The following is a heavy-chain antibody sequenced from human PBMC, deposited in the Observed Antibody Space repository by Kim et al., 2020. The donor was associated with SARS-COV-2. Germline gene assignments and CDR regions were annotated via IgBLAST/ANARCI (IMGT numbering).Heavy chain of an antibody. D-gene: IGHD2-21*02. CDR3: VKGPYCGGDCYSARYYYYYGMDV. Sequence: GGSLRLSCSASGFTFSSYAMHWVRQAPGKGLEYVSAISSNGGSTYYADSVKGRFTISRDNSKNTLYLQMSSLRAEDTAVYYCVKGPYCGGDCYSARYYYYYGMDVWGQGTTLTVSS. J-gene: IGHJ6*02. CDR1: GFTFSSYA. CDR2: ISSNGGST. V-gene: IGHV3-64D*06.